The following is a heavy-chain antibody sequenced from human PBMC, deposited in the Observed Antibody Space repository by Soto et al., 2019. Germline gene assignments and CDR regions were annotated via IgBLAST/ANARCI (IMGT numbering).Heavy chain of an antibody. CDR3: ARDLGYDYYDRTGYSFY. CDR1: GGTFSSYT. D-gene: IGHD3-22*01. J-gene: IGHJ4*02. CDR2: IIPILGIA. V-gene: IGHV1-69*04. Sequence: ASVKVSCKACGGTFSSYTISWVRQAPGQGLEWMGRIIPILGIANYAQKFQGRVTITADKSTSTAYMELSSLRSEDTAVYYCARDLGYDYYDRTGYSFYCGPGTLVTVSS.